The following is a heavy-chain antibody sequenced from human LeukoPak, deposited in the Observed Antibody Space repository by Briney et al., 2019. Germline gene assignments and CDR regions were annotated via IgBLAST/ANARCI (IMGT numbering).Heavy chain of an antibody. CDR3: AKGFRTLYFDY. Sequence: PGGSLRLSCAASGFTFSSYGMHWVRQAPGKGLEWVVVIWYDGSNKYYADSVKGRFAISRDNSKNTLYLQMNSLRAEDTAVYYCAKGFRTLYFDYWGQGTLVTVSS. J-gene: IGHJ4*02. V-gene: IGHV3-33*06. CDR2: IWYDGSNK. D-gene: IGHD1-14*01. CDR1: GFTFSSYG.